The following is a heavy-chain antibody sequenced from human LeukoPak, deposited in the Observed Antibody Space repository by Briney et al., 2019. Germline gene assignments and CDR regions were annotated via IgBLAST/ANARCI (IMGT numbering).Heavy chain of an antibody. Sequence: PSETLSLTCSVSGESIRIDTYYWGWVRQSPGTGLEWLANIHYTGTSHYDPSLASRVSISVDTTKNQVSLNFRSVTAADSAVYFCARAPAYRRYLFEKWGQGILVTVSS. J-gene: IGHJ4*02. CDR3: ARAPAYRRYLFEK. CDR2: IHYTGTS. CDR1: GESIRIDTYY. V-gene: IGHV4-39*01. D-gene: IGHD2-21*01.